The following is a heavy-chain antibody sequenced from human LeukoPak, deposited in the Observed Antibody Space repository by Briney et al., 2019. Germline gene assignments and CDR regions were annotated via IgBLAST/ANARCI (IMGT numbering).Heavy chain of an antibody. CDR3: ARHGGSYYDSYFDY. D-gene: IGHD1-26*01. CDR2: IYTSGST. CDR1: GGSISSYY. J-gene: IGHJ4*02. V-gene: IGHV4-4*07. Sequence: PSETQSLTCTVSGGSISSYYWSWIRQPAGKGLEWIGRIYTSGSTNYNPSLKSRVTMSVDTSKNQFSLKLSSVTAADTAVYYCARHGGSYYDSYFDYWGQGTLVTVSS.